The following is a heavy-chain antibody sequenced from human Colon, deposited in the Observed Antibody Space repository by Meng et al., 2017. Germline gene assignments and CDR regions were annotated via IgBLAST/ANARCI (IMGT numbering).Heavy chain of an antibody. J-gene: IGHJ4*02. Sequence: QWQQQQWGAGLFKPSETLSLTCAAYDGAFSDYYWSWIRQPPGKGLEGIGEINHSGGANYNPSLQSRVTISVDTSKNQFSLKLSSVIAADTAVYYCARVDFRGKTADSTGLGHWGQGTPVTVSS. D-gene: IGHD3-16*01. CDR3: ARVDFRGKTADSTGLGH. CDR2: INHSGGA. CDR1: DGAFSDYY. V-gene: IGHV4-34*02.